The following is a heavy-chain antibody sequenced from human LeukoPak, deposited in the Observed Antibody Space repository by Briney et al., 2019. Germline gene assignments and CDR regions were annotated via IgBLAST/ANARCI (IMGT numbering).Heavy chain of an antibody. CDR2: ISSSGSTI. CDR3: AREWGSGWPSFDY. J-gene: IGHJ4*02. D-gene: IGHD6-19*01. CDR1: GFSFSNYE. V-gene: IGHV3-48*03. Sequence: GGSLRLSCAASGFSFSNYEMNWVRQAPGKGLEWVSYISSSGSTIYYADFVKGRSTISRDNAKNSLYLQMNSLRAEDTAVYYCAREWGSGWPSFDYWGQGTLVTVSS.